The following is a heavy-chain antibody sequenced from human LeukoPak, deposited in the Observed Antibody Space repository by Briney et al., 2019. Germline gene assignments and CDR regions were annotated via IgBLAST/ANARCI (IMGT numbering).Heavy chain of an antibody. V-gene: IGHV1-2*02. CDR1: GYTFTGYH. D-gene: IGHD5-12*01. Sequence: ASVKVSCKASGYTFTGYHMHWVRQAPGQGLEWMGWINPNSGGTNYAQKFQGRVTMTRDTSISTAYMELSRLRSDDTAVYYCATSRGYSGYESSDFDYWGQGTLVTVSS. CDR3: ATSRGYSGYESSDFDY. CDR2: INPNSGGT. J-gene: IGHJ4*02.